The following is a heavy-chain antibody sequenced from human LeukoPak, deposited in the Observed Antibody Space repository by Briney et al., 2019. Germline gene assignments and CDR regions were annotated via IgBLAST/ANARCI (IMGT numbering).Heavy chain of an antibody. CDR1: GFTFDDYA. Sequence: PGRSLRLSCAASGFTFDDYAMHWVRQAPGKGLEWAPGISWNSGSIGYADSVKGRFTISRDNAKNSLYLQMNSLRAEDTAVYYCAGSEGFYGPEYFQHWGQGTLVTVSS. CDR2: ISWNSGSI. CDR3: AGSEGFYGPEYFQH. V-gene: IGHV3-9*01. D-gene: IGHD3/OR15-3a*01. J-gene: IGHJ1*01.